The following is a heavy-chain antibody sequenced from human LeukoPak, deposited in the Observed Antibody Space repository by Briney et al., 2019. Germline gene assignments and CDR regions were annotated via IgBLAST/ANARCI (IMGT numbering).Heavy chain of an antibody. Sequence: GSLSLSCAASGFTFSSYAMHWVRQAPGKGLEWVAVISYDGSNKYYADSVKGRFTISRDNSKNTLYLQMNSLRAEDTAVYYCARVGPWVNPDYYYYYMDVWGKGTTVTVSS. CDR3: ARVGPWVNPDYYYYYMDV. D-gene: IGHD1-14*01. J-gene: IGHJ6*03. CDR1: GFTFSSYA. CDR2: ISYDGSNK. V-gene: IGHV3-30*04.